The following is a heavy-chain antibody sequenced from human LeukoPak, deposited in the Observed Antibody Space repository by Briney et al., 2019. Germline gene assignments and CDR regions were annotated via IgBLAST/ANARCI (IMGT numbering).Heavy chain of an antibody. V-gene: IGHV1-69*13. CDR3: ASCSSTIRRGFDP. D-gene: IGHD2-2*01. CDR1: GGTFSSYA. J-gene: IGHJ5*02. Sequence: ASVKVSCKASGGTFSSYAISWVRQAPGQGLEWMGGIIPIFGTANYAQKFQGRVTITADESTSTAYMELSSLRSEDTAVYYCASCSSTIRRGFDPWGQGTLVTVPS. CDR2: IIPIFGTA.